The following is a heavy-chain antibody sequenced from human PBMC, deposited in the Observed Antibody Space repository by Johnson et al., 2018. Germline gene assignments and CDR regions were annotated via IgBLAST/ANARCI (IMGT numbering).Heavy chain of an antibody. J-gene: IGHJ3*02. CDR1: GFTFRNAW. CDR3: TTYPVRDAFDI. Sequence: VQLVESGGGLVKPGDSLRLSCAASGFTFRNAWMNWVRQAPGKGLEWVGRINSKTEGGTTDLAAPVKGRFTISRDDSNNTMYLQMNRLRTEDTAVYFCTTYPVRDAFDIWGQGTAVTVSS. V-gene: IGHV3-15*07. CDR2: INSKTEGGTT.